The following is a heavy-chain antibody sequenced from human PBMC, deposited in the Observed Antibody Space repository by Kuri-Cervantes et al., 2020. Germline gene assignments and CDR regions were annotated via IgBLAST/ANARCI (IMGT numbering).Heavy chain of an antibody. CDR3: ARVQRGYGNAFDI. Sequence: GSLRLSCAVSGYSISSGYYWGWIRQPPGKGLEWIGSIYHSGSTYYNPSLKSRVTISVDTSKNQFSLKLSSVAAADTAVYYCARVQRGYGNAFDIWGQGTMVTVSS. D-gene: IGHD6-25*01. CDR2: IYHSGST. CDR1: GYSISSGYY. J-gene: IGHJ3*02. V-gene: IGHV4-38-2*01.